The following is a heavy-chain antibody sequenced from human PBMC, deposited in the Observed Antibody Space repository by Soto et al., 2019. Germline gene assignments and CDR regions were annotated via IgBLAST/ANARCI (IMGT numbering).Heavy chain of an antibody. CDR3: ALGERRNPFDY. D-gene: IGHD1-1*01. J-gene: IGHJ4*02. CDR1: GFTFGGYS. CDR2: ISSSSSYI. V-gene: IGHV3-21*01. Sequence: GGSLRLSCGASGFTFGGYSVNWVRQAPGKGLEWVSSISSSSSYIYYADSVKGRFTISRDNAKNSLYLQMNSLRAEDTAVYYCALGERRNPFDYWGQGTLVTVSS.